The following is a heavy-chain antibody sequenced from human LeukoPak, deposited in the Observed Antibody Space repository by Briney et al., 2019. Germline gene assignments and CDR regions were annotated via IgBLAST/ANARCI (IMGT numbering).Heavy chain of an antibody. Sequence: PSETLSLTCTVSGGSISSCYWSWIRRPPGKGLEWIGYIYYSGSTNYNPSHKSRVTISVDTSKNQFSLKLSSVTAADTAVYYCARQVGYYYGSGSYSWFDYWGQGTLVTVSS. D-gene: IGHD3-10*01. CDR2: IYYSGST. CDR3: ARQVGYYYGSGSYSWFDY. V-gene: IGHV4-59*08. CDR1: GGSISSCY. J-gene: IGHJ4*02.